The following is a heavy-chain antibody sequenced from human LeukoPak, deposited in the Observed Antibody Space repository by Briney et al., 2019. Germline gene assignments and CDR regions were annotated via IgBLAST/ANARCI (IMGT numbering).Heavy chain of an antibody. V-gene: IGHV4-34*01. CDR1: GGSFSSYY. J-gene: IGHJ4*02. CDR3: ARGRSRRGPNYYDSSGYYYFDY. CDR2: INHSGST. D-gene: IGHD3-22*01. Sequence: SETLSLTCAVYGGSFSSYYWSWIRQPPGKGLEWIGEINHSGSTNYNPSLKSRVTISVDTSKNHFSLKLSSVTAADTAVYYCARGRSRRGPNYYDSSGYYYFDYWGQGTLVTVSS.